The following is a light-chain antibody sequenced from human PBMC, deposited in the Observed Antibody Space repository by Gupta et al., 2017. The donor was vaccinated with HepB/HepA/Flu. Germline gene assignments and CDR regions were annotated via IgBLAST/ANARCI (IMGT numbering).Light chain of an antibody. CDR2: DAS. CDR1: QSVSSY. Sequence: EIVLTQSPATLSLSPGERATLSCRASQSVSSYLAGYQQKPGQAPRLLIYDASNRATGIPARCSGSGGGTDFTLTISSLEPEDFAVYYCQQRNNRHPVWTFGQGTKVDIK. V-gene: IGKV3-11*01. J-gene: IGKJ1*01. CDR3: QQRNNRHPVWT.